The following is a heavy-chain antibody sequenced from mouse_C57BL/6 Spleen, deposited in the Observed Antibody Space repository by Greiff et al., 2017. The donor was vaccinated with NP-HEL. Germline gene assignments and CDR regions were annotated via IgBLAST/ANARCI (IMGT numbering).Heavy chain of an antibody. CDR2: IHPNSGST. D-gene: IGHD1-1*01. Sequence: QVQLQQPGAELVKPGASVKLSCKASGYTFTSYWMHWVKQRPGQGLEWIGMIHPNSGSTNYNEKFKSKATLTVDKSSSTAYMQLSSLTSEDSAVYYCARWARDGSSYLDYWGQGTTLTVSS. CDR3: ARWARDGSSYLDY. CDR1: GYTFTSYW. J-gene: IGHJ2*01. V-gene: IGHV1-64*01.